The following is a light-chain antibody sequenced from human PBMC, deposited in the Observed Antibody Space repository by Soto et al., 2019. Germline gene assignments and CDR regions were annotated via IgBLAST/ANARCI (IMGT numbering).Light chain of an antibody. J-gene: IGLJ2*01. CDR2: EVS. CDR1: SSDVGSYNR. CDR3: SSYTSSSKVV. V-gene: IGLV2-18*02. Sequence: QPVLTQPPSVSGSPGQSVTISCTGTSSDVGSYNRVSWYQKPPGTAPKLMIYEVSNRPSGVPDRFSGSKSGNTASLTVSGLQAEDEADYYCSSYTSSSKVVFGGGTKLTVL.